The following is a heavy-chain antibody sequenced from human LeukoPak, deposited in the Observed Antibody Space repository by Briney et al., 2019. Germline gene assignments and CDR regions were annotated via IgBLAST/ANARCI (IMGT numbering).Heavy chain of an antibody. Sequence: AGGSLRLSCAASGFTFSSYWMSWVRQAPGKGLEWVANIKQDGSEKYYVDSVKGRFTISRDNAKNSLYLQMNSLRAEDTAVYYCARVRGYSGYDWDLGFDYWGQGTLVTVSS. CDR1: GFTFSSYW. CDR3: ARVRGYSGYDWDLGFDY. J-gene: IGHJ4*02. D-gene: IGHD5-12*01. V-gene: IGHV3-7*01. CDR2: IKQDGSEK.